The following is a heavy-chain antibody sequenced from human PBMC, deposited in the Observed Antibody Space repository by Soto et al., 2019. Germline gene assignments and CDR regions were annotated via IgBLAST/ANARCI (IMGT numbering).Heavy chain of an antibody. CDR2: IIPIFGTA. CDR3: ARARGGYDFWRGYLESDGMDV. J-gene: IGHJ6*02. Sequence: ASVKVSCKASGGTFSSYAISWVRQAPGQGLEWMGGIIPIFGTANYAQKFQGRVTITADESTSTAYMELSSLRSEDTAVYYCARARGGYDFWRGYLESDGMDVWGQGTTVPVSS. D-gene: IGHD3-3*01. V-gene: IGHV1-69*13. CDR1: GGTFSSYA.